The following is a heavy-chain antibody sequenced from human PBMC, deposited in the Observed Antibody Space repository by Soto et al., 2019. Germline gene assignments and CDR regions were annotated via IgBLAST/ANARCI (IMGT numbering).Heavy chain of an antibody. CDR1: GFTFKTYG. J-gene: IGHJ4*02. Sequence: QVQLMESGGGVVQPGRSLRLSCAASGFTFKTYGMHWVRQVPGKGLQWVAALSYDGVNKFYVDSVKGRFTVSRDNSKNTVSLEMSSLRADDSAVYYCARDRGHGEWLPRQIDYCGQGTTVTVSS. V-gene: IGHV3-30*03. CDR2: LSYDGVNK. D-gene: IGHD3-3*01. CDR3: ARDRGHGEWLPRQIDY.